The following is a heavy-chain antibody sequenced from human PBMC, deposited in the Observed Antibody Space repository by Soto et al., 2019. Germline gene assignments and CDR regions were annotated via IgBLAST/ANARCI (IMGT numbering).Heavy chain of an antibody. CDR1: GVSFNNNG. Sequence: QVQLVQSGAEVKKPGSSVKVSCKTSGVSFNNNGIGWVRQAPGHGLEWMGGVSSPVRTSNYARKFQGRISITADASTGTVNMELSSLTSEDTAQYYCARVLYYGSGSYSPYGMDVWGQGTTVTVSS. J-gene: IGHJ6*02. V-gene: IGHV1-69*01. D-gene: IGHD3-10*01. CDR2: VSSPVRTS. CDR3: ARVLYYGSGSYSPYGMDV.